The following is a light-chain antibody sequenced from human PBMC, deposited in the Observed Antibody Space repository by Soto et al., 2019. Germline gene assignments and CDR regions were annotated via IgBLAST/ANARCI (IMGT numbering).Light chain of an antibody. CDR1: QSVSSN. CDR2: GAS. Sequence: EIVMRKSPATLSVSPGERATLSCRASQSVSSNLAWYQQKPGQAPRLLIYGASTRATGIPARFSGSGSGTEFTLTISSLQSEDFAVYYCQQYNNWPPWTYGQGTKV. CDR3: QQYNNWPPWT. V-gene: IGKV3-15*01. J-gene: IGKJ1*01.